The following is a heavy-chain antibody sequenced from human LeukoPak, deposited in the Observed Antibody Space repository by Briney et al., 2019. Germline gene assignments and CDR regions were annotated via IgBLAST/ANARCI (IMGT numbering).Heavy chain of an antibody. CDR2: INPNSGGT. Sequence: GASVKVSCKASGYTFTGYYMHWVRQAPGQGLEWMGWINPNSGGTNYAQKFQGRVTMTRDTSISTAYMELSRLRSDDTAVYYCARDQAYDSSGYYFFDYWDQGTLVTVSS. D-gene: IGHD3-22*01. CDR3: ARDQAYDSSGYYFFDY. CDR1: GYTFTGYY. V-gene: IGHV1-2*02. J-gene: IGHJ4*02.